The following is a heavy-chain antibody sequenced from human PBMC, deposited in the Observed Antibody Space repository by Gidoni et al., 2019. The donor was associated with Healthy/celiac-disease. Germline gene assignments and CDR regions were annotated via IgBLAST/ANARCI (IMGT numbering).Heavy chain of an antibody. CDR2: ISYDGSNK. D-gene: IGHD3-10*01. V-gene: IGHV3-30*03. CDR1: GFTFSSYG. CDR3: ARGSLWFGYDAFDI. J-gene: IGHJ3*02. Sequence: QVQLVESGGGVVQPGRSLRLSCAASGFTFSSYGMHWVRQAPGKGLEWVAVISYDGSNKYYADSVKGRFTISRDNSKNTLYLQMNSLRAEDTAVYYCARGSLWFGYDAFDIWGQGTMVTVSS.